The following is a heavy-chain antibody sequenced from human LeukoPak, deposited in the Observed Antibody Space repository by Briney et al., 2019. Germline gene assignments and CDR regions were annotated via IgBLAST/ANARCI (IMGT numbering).Heavy chain of an antibody. Sequence: PSETLSLTCAVYGGSFSGYYWSWIRQPPGKGLEWIGEINHSGSTSYNPSLKSRVTISVDTSKNQFSLKLSSVTAADTAVYYCARLLRYCSSTSCYALREVWFDPWGQGTLVTVSS. V-gene: IGHV4-34*01. CDR2: INHSGST. CDR3: ARLLRYCSSTSCYALREVWFDP. CDR1: GGSFSGYY. J-gene: IGHJ5*02. D-gene: IGHD2-2*01.